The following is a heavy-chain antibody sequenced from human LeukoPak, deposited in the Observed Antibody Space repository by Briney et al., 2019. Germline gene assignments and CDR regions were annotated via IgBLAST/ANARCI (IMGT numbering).Heavy chain of an antibody. CDR2: ISGSGGST. CDR3: ARGDGYNLYYFDY. J-gene: IGHJ4*02. Sequence: PGGSLRLSCAASGFTFSSYAMGWVRQAPGKGLEWVSAISGSGGSTYYADSVKGRFTISRDNSKNTLYLQMNSLRAEDTAVYYCARGDGYNLYYFDYWGQGTLVTVSS. V-gene: IGHV3-23*01. D-gene: IGHD5-24*01. CDR1: GFTFSSYA.